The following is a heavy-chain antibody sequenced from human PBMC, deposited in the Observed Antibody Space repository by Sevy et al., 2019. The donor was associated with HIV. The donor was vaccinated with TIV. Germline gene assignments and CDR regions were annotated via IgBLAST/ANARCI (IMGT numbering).Heavy chain of an antibody. CDR2: IKSKNDGGSA. J-gene: IGHJ5*02. CDR3: TGATVFGATWFDP. V-gene: IGHV3-15*01. CDR1: GYTFNNAW. D-gene: IGHD3-3*01. Sequence: GESLKISCAASGYTFNNAWMSWVRQAPGKGLEWLGRIKSKNDGGSAKYASPVKGKFIISRDDSKSTLYLQMNRLRTEDTGVYYCTGATVFGATWFDPWGQGALVTVSS.